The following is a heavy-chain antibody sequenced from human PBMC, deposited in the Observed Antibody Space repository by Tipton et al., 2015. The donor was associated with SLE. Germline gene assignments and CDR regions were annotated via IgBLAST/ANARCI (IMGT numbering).Heavy chain of an antibody. D-gene: IGHD5-24*01. V-gene: IGHV4-61*05. CDR2: IYYSGST. Sequence: LRLSCTVSGGSISSSSYYWGWIRQPPGKGLEWIGYIYYSGSTNYNPSLKSRVTISVDTSKNQFSLKLSSVTAADTAVYYCARHAGRRDGYKMGRYYFDYWGQGTLVTVSS. J-gene: IGHJ4*02. CDR1: GGSISSSSYY. CDR3: ARHAGRRDGYKMGRYYFDY.